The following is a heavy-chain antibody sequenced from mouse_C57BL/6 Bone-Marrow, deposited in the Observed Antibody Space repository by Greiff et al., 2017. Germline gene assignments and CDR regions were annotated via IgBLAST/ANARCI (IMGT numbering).Heavy chain of an antibody. CDR2: ISYDGSH. J-gene: IGHJ4*01. Sequence: DVQLQESGPGLVKPSQSLSLTCSVTGYSITSGYYWNWIRQFPGNKLEWMGYISYDGSHNYNPSLKNRISITRDTSKNQFFLKLNSVTTEDTATYYCAAYYGSNYYAMDYWGQGTSVTVSS. CDR3: AAYYGSNYYAMDY. D-gene: IGHD1-1*01. V-gene: IGHV3-6*01. CDR1: GYSITSGYY.